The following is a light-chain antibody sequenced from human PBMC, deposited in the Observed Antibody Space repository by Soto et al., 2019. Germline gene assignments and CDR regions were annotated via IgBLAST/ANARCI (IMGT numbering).Light chain of an antibody. V-gene: IGLV2-14*03. J-gene: IGLJ2*01. Sequence: QSALTQPASVSGSPGQSITISCTGTSSDVGGYDYVSWYQQHPGKAPKLLIYDVSNRPSGVSNRFSASKSGNTASRTISGLQAEDEADYFCSSYTTSSTLDVIFGGGTKLTVL. CDR1: SSDVGGYDY. CDR3: SSYTTSSTLDVI. CDR2: DVS.